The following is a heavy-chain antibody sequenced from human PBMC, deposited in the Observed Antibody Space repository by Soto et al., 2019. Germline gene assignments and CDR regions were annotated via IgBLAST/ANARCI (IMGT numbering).Heavy chain of an antibody. CDR1: GYTFTSHG. Sequence: RASVKVSCKASGYTFTSHGISWVRQAPGQGLEWMGWISAYNGNTNYAQKLQGRVTMTTDTSTSTAYMELRSLRSDDTAVYYCARYGFGEFPPDSYYYYYGMDVWGQGTTVTVSS. D-gene: IGHD3-10*01. J-gene: IGHJ6*02. CDR2: ISAYNGNT. CDR3: ARYGFGEFPPDSYYYYYGMDV. V-gene: IGHV1-18*01.